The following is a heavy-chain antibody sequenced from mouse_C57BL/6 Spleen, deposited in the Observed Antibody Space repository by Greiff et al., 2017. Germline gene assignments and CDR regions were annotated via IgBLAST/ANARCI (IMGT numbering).Heavy chain of an antibody. CDR3: ASLYYDYDLDY. V-gene: IGHV5-6*01. CDR1: GFTFSSYG. CDR2: ISSGGSYT. Sequence: EVQRVESGGDLVKPGGSLKLSCAASGFTFSSYGMSWVRQTPDKRLEWVATISSGGSYTYYPDSVKGRFTISRDNAKNTLYLQMSSLKSEDTAMYYCASLYYDYDLDYWGQGTTLTVSS. D-gene: IGHD2-4*01. J-gene: IGHJ2*01.